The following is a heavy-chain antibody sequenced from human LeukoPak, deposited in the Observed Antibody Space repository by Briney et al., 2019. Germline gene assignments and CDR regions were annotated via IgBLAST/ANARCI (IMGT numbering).Heavy chain of an antibody. CDR3: ARDIKTYYDILTGYSGFDP. D-gene: IGHD3-9*01. V-gene: IGHV3-21*01. CDR1: GFTFSSYS. CDR2: ISSSSSYI. Sequence: GGSLRLSCAASGFTFSSYSMNWVRQAPGKGLEWVSSISSSSSYIYYADSVKGRFTISRDNAKNSLYLQMNSLRAEDTAVYYCARDIKTYYDILTGYSGFDPWGQGTLVTVSS. J-gene: IGHJ5*02.